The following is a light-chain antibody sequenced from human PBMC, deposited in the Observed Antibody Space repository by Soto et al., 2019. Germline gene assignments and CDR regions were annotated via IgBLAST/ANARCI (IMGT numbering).Light chain of an antibody. CDR1: NSNMGRNY. CDR3: SSYTSSSTLV. Sequence: QSVLTQTPSASGTPGQRVTISCSGSNSNMGRNYVYWYQQVPGTAPKLLMYRNDVRPSGVPDRFTGSKSGTSASLAISGLQAEDEADYYCSSYTSSSTLVFGGGTKLTVL. J-gene: IGLJ2*01. CDR2: RND. V-gene: IGLV1-47*01.